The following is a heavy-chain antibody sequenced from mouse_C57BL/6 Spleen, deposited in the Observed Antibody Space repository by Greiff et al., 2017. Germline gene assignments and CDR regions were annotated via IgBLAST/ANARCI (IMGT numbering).Heavy chain of an antibody. D-gene: IGHD1-1*01. CDR1: GFTFSSYA. J-gene: IGHJ4*01. CDR3: ARDTVGAMDY. Sequence: EVKVVESGGGLVKPGGSLKLSCAASGFTFSSYAMSWVRQTPEKRLEWVATISDGGSYTYYPDNVKGRFTISRDNAKNNLYLQMSHLKSEDTAMYYCARDTVGAMDYWGQGTSVTVSS. CDR2: ISDGGSYT. V-gene: IGHV5-4*01.